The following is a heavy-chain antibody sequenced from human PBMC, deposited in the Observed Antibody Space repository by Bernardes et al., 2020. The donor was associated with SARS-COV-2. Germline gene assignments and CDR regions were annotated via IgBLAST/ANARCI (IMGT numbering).Heavy chain of an antibody. J-gene: IGHJ6*02. Sequence: GSLRLSCAASGFPFSSYFMTWVRQAPGKGLEWVASISTTKIYIYYGDSVKGRFTISRDNVRESLYLQMNSLRAEDTAVYYCARDTPDHFGRVIFPSLYGMDVWGQGTAVTVSS. CDR2: ISTTKIYI. D-gene: IGHD3-3*01. CDR3: ARDTPDHFGRVIFPSLYGMDV. CDR1: GFPFSSYF. V-gene: IGHV3-21*01.